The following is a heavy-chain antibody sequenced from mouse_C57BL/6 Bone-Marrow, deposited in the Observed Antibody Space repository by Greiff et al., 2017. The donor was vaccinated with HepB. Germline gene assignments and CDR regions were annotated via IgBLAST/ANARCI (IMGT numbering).Heavy chain of an antibody. CDR2: INPSNGGT. CDR3: ARLITTVVASDY. CDR1: GYTFTSYW. J-gene: IGHJ2*01. V-gene: IGHV1-53*01. D-gene: IGHD1-1*01. Sequence: QVQLKQPGTELVKPGASVKLSCKASGYTFTSYWMHWVKQRPGQGLEWIGNINPSNGGTNYNEKFKSKATLTVDKSSSTAYMQLSSLTSEDSAVYYCARLITTVVASDYWGQGTTLTVSS.